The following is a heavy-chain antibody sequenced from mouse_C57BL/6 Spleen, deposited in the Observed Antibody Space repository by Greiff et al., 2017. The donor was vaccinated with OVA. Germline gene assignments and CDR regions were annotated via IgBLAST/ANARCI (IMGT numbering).Heavy chain of an antibody. CDR3: ARSYYGSSYDYYAMDY. J-gene: IGHJ4*01. V-gene: IGHV1-53*01. Sequence: QVQLKQPGTELVKPGASVKLSCKASGYTFTSYWMHWVKQRPGQGLEWIGNINPSNGGTNYNEKFKSKATLTVDKSSSTAYMQLSSLTSEDSAVYYCARSYYGSSYDYYAMDYWGQGTSVTVSS. CDR2: INPSNGGT. CDR1: GYTFTSYW. D-gene: IGHD1-1*01.